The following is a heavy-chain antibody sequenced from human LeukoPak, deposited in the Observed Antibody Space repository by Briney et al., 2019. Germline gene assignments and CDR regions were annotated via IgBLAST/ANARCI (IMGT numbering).Heavy chain of an antibody. Sequence: PGGSLRLSCAASGFTFSSYWMHWVRQAPRKRLVWVSRINSDGSSTSYAVSVKGRFTISRDNAKNTLYLQMNSLRAEDTAVYYCARGLYTAMVNFDYWGQGTLVTVSS. CDR3: ARGLYTAMVNFDY. CDR1: GFTFSSYW. CDR2: INSDGSST. J-gene: IGHJ4*02. D-gene: IGHD5-18*01. V-gene: IGHV3-74*01.